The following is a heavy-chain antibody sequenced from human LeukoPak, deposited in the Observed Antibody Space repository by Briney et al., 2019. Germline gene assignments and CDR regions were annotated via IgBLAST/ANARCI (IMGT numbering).Heavy chain of an antibody. D-gene: IGHD3-10*01. Sequence: GGSLRLSCAASGFTFSSYAMHWVRQAPGKGLEWVAVISYDGSNKYYADSVKGRFTISRDNSRNTLYLQMNSLRAEDTAVYYCARDKVVTMVRGVMTNIFDYWGQGTLDTVSS. CDR1: GFTFSSYA. CDR3: ARDKVVTMVRGVMTNIFDY. J-gene: IGHJ4*02. CDR2: ISYDGSNK. V-gene: IGHV3-30*04.